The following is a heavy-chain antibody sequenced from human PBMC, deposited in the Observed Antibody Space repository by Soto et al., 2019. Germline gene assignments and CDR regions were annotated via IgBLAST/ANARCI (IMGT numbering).Heavy chain of an antibody. V-gene: IGHV3-21*01. CDR1: GFTFSGDS. D-gene: IGHD3-10*02. CDR3: VRDYVMDV. CDR2: ISTTSTYI. J-gene: IGHJ6*02. Sequence: LRLSCAASGFTFSGDSMNWVRQAPGKGLEWVASISTTSTYIYYADSVKGRFTISRDNAKNSLHLQMNSLRAEDTAVYYCVRDYVMDVWGQGTTVTSP.